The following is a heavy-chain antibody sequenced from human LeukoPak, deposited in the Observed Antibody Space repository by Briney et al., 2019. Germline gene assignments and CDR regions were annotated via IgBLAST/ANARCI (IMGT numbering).Heavy chain of an antibody. D-gene: IGHD6-6*01. CDR3: ARSSNSPSLPNDY. J-gene: IGHJ4*02. Sequence: SETLSLTCTVSGGSIITYYWNWIRQPAGKGLEWIGRIYTSGSTNYSPSLKSRVTMSVDTSKNQFSLKLSSLTAADTAVYYCARSSNSPSLPNDYWGQGTLVTVSS. V-gene: IGHV4-4*07. CDR2: IYTSGST. CDR1: GGSIITYY.